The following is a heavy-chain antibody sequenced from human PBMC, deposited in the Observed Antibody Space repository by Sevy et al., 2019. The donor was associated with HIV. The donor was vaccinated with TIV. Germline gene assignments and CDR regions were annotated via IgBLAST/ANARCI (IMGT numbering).Heavy chain of an antibody. V-gene: IGHV3-30*18. J-gene: IGHJ4*02. CDR1: GFTFSSYG. D-gene: IGHD3-22*01. CDR2: ISYDGSNK. CDR3: AKGIGAMEYYYDSSGYLFDY. Sequence: LSLTCAASGFTFSSYGMHWVRQAPGKGLEWVAVISYDGSNKYYADSVKGRFTISRDNSKNTLYLQMNSLRAEDTAVYYCAKGIGAMEYYYDSSGYLFDYWGQGTLVTVSS.